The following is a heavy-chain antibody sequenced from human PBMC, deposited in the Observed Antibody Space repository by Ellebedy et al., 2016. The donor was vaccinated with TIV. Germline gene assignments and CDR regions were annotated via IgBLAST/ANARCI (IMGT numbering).Heavy chain of an antibody. Sequence: ASAKVSCXASAYTFTSYYTHWVRQAPGQGLEWMGTINPSGGSTSYAQKFKGRVTMTRDKSTSTVYSELSSLRSGDTAVYYCARRRGDDEQRFDYWGQGTLVTVSS. CDR3: ARRRGDDEQRFDY. D-gene: IGHD4-17*01. V-gene: IGHV1-46*01. CDR2: INPSGGST. CDR1: AYTFTSYY. J-gene: IGHJ4*02.